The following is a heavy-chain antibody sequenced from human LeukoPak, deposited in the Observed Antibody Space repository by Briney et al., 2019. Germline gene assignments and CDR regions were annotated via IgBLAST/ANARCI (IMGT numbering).Heavy chain of an antibody. J-gene: IGHJ4*02. V-gene: IGHV3-7*01. D-gene: IGHD6-19*01. Sequence: GGSLRLSCAASGFTFSSYWMTGVRQAPGKGLEWVANIKQDGSEKYYVDSVKGRFTISRDYAKDSLYLQMDSLRAEDTAVYYCARVGCSGWFDYWGQGTLVTVSS. CDR2: IKQDGSEK. CDR3: ARVGCSGWFDY. CDR1: GFTFSSYW.